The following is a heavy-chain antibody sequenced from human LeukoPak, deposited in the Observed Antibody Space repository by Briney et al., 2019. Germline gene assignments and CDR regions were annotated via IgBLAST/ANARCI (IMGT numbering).Heavy chain of an antibody. CDR1: GGSISSYY. V-gene: IGHV4-59*01. Sequence: SETLSLTCTVSGGSISSYYWSWIRQPPGKGLEWIGYIYYSGSTNYNPSLKSRVTISVDTSKNQFSLKLSSVTAADTAVYYCASGLYCGGDCYSGGSLDYWGQGTLVTVSS. CDR2: IYYSGST. D-gene: IGHD2-21*02. CDR3: ASGLYCGGDCYSGGSLDY. J-gene: IGHJ4*02.